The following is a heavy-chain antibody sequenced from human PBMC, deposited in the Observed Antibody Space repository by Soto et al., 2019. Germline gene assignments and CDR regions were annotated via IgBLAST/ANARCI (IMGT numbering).Heavy chain of an antibody. CDR1: GYTFTSYA. V-gene: IGHV1-3*01. D-gene: IGHD3-22*01. J-gene: IGHJ4*02. CDR2: INAGNGNT. Sequence: ASVKVSCKASGYTFTSYAMHWVRQAPGQRLEWMGWINAGNGNTKYSQKFQGRVTITRDTSASTAYMELSSLRSEDTAVYYCARVMYYYDSSGSLGYWAQGALVTGSS. CDR3: ARVMYYYDSSGSLGY.